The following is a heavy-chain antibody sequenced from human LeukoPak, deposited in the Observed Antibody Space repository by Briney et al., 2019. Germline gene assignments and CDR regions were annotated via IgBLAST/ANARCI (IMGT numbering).Heavy chain of an antibody. CDR1: GFTFSSYA. V-gene: IGHV3-23*01. CDR2: ISGSGGST. D-gene: IGHD6-19*01. CDR3: AKGWDPQQWLGPFDY. J-gene: IGHJ4*02. Sequence: HPGGSLRLSCAASGFTFSSYAMSWVRQAPGKGLEWVSAISGSGGSTYYADSVKGRFTISRDNSKNTLYLQMNSLRAEDTAVYYCAKGWDPQQWLGPFDYWGQGTLVTVSS.